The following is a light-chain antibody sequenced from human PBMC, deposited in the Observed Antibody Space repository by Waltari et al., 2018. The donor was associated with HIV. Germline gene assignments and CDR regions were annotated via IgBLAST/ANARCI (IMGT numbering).Light chain of an antibody. CDR3: ATWDDSLSGPV. CDR2: SNK. CDR1: SSNIGTNT. Sequence: QSVLTQAPSASGTPGQKVTISCSGSSSNIGTNTVNWYQQFPGTAPKLLIYSNKPRPSGVPDRFSGSKSGTSASLAISGLRSEDEAEYHCATWDDSLSGPVFGGGTQLTVL. J-gene: IGLJ2*01. V-gene: IGLV1-44*01.